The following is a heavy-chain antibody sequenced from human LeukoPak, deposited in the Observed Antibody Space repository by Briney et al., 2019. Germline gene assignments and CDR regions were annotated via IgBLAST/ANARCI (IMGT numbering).Heavy chain of an antibody. Sequence: GGSLRLSCAASGFTVSSNYMSWVRQAPGKGLEWVSVIYSGGSTYYADPVKGRFTISRDNSKNTLYLQMNSLRAEDTAVYYCARAPVTGHDGLDILGQGTTVTVSS. D-gene: IGHD2-8*02. CDR3: ARAPVTGHDGLDI. CDR2: IYSGGST. V-gene: IGHV3-53*01. CDR1: GFTVSSNY. J-gene: IGHJ3*02.